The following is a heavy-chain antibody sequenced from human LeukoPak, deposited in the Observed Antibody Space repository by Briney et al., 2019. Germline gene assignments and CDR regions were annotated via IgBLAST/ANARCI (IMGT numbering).Heavy chain of an antibody. CDR3: ASSTMEDYVWGSYRPYYFDY. V-gene: IGHV1-18*01. D-gene: IGHD3-16*02. J-gene: IGHJ4*02. CDR2: ISVYNGNT. Sequence: GASVKVSCKASGYTFTSYGISWVRQAPGQGLEWMGWISVYNGNTNYAQKLQGRVTMTTDTSTSTAYMELRSLRSDDTAVYYCASSTMEDYVWGSYRPYYFDYWGQGTLVTVSS. CDR1: GYTFTSYG.